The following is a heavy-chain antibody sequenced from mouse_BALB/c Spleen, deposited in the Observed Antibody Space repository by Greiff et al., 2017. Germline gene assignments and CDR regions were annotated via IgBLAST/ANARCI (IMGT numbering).Heavy chain of an antibody. CDR3: ARVLLRSHFDY. CDR2: ISNLAYSI. D-gene: IGHD1-1*01. V-gene: IGHV5-15*02. J-gene: IGHJ2*01. CDR1: GFTFSDYG. Sequence: EVKLMESGGGLVQPGGSRKLSCAASGFTFSDYGMAWVRQAPGKGPEWVAFISNLAYSIYYADTVTGRFTISRENAKNTLYLEMSSLRSEDTAMYYCARVLLRSHFDYWGQGTTLTVSS.